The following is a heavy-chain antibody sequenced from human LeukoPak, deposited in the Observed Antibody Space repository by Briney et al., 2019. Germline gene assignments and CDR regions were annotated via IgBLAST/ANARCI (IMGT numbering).Heavy chain of an antibody. CDR3: ARANVVVGDAFDI. CDR2: ISGSGGST. CDR1: GFTFSSYA. D-gene: IGHD3-16*01. V-gene: IGHV3-23*01. Sequence: GGSLRLSCAASGFTFSSYAMSWVRQAPGEGLEWVSAISGSGGSTYYADSVKGRFTISRDNSKNTLYLQMNSLRAEDTAVYYCARANVVVGDAFDIWGQGTMVTVSS. J-gene: IGHJ3*02.